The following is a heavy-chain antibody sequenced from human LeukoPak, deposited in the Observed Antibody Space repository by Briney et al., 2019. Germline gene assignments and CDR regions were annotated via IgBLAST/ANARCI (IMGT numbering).Heavy chain of an antibody. CDR1: GFTFSSYG. CDR3: AREEFQQLVYYFDY. J-gene: IGHJ4*02. Sequence: GGSLRLSCAASGFTFSSYGMHWVRQAPGKGLEWVAVISYDGSNRYYADSVKGRFTISRDNSKNTLYLQMNSLRAEDTAVYYCAREEFQQLVYYFDYWGQGTLVTVSS. V-gene: IGHV3-30*03. D-gene: IGHD6-6*01. CDR2: ISYDGSNR.